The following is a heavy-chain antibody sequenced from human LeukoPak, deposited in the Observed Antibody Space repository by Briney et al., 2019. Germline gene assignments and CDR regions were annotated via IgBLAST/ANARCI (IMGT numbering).Heavy chain of an antibody. J-gene: IGHJ4*02. CDR2: ISWNSGSI. D-gene: IGHD4-17*01. V-gene: IGHV3-9*01. CDR1: GFTFDDYA. Sequence: GGSLRLSCSASGFTFDDYAMHWVRQAPGKGLEWVSGISWNSGSIGYADSVKGRFTISRDNAKNSLYLQMNSLRAEDTALYYCAKDTGDYGDHAAFDYWGQGTLVTVSS. CDR3: AKDTGDYGDHAAFDY.